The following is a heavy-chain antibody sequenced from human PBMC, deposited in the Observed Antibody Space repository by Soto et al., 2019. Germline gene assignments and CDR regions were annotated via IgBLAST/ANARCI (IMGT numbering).Heavy chain of an antibody. D-gene: IGHD3-22*01. V-gene: IGHV3-43*01. Sequence: GGSLRLSCAASGFTFDDYTMHWVRQAPGKGLEWVSLVSWDGGSTYYADSVKGRFTISRDNNKNCLYLQMSSLRSEDTALYYCVKDIRPPYYDGSDYHYISMGGFDHWGQGTLVTVSS. CDR1: GFTFDDYT. CDR3: VKDIRPPYYDGSDYHYISMGGFDH. J-gene: IGHJ4*02. CDR2: VSWDGGST.